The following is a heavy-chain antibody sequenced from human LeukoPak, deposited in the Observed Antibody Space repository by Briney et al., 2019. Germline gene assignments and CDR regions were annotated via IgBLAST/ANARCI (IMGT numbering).Heavy chain of an antibody. CDR3: ARAYSGSYYYFDY. CDR1: GYTFTGYY. Sequence: ASVKVSCKASGYTFTGYYMHWVRQAPGQGLEWMGWINPNSGGTNYAQKFQGRVTMTRDTSISTAYMELSRLRSDDTAVYYCARAYSGSYYYFDYWGQGTLVTVST. J-gene: IGHJ4*02. D-gene: IGHD1-26*01. V-gene: IGHV1-2*02. CDR2: INPNSGGT.